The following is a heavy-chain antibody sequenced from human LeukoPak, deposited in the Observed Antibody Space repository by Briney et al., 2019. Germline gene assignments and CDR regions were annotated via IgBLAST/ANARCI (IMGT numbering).Heavy chain of an antibody. CDR3: ARVSGYDWESFYDY. Sequence: PSETLSLTCTVSGGSISSYYWSWIRQPPGKGLEWIGYIYYSGSTNYDPSLKSRVTISVDTSKKRFSLKLRSVTAADTAVYYCARVSGYDWESFYDYWGQGTLVTVSS. V-gene: IGHV4-59*01. D-gene: IGHD5-12*01. CDR1: GGSISSYY. CDR2: IYYSGST. J-gene: IGHJ4*02.